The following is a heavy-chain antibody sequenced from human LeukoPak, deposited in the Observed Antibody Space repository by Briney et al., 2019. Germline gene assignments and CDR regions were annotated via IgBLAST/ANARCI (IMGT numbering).Heavy chain of an antibody. J-gene: IGHJ2*01. CDR2: IYYSGST. CDR3: ARGYYGGNCWYFDL. V-gene: IGHV4-59*01. D-gene: IGHD4-23*01. Sequence: SETLSLTCTVSGGSINSYYWSWIRQPPGKGLEWIGCIYYSGSTNYNPSLKSRVTISVDTSKNQFSLKLSSVTAADTAVYYCARGYYGGNCWYFDLWGRGTLVTVSS. CDR1: GGSINSYY.